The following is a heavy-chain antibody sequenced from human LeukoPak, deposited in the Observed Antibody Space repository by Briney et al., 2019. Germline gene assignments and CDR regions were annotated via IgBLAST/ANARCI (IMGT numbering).Heavy chain of an antibody. CDR1: GLTFSSYA. Sequence: GGSLRLFCAASGLTFSSYAMSWVRQAPGKGLEWVSAISGGGGSTYYADSVKGRFTISRDNSKNTLYLQMNSLRAEDTAVYYCAKAPIAVAGADYWGQGTLVTVSS. J-gene: IGHJ4*02. CDR2: ISGGGGST. V-gene: IGHV3-23*01. D-gene: IGHD6-19*01. CDR3: AKAPIAVAGADY.